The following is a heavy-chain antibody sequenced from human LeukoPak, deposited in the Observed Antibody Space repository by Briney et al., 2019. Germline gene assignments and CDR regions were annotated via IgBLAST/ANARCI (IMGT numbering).Heavy chain of an antibody. CDR3: ARIYSSGFPLIDY. CDR2: ISYDGSNK. V-gene: IGHV3-30-3*01. CDR1: GFTFSSYA. J-gene: IGHJ4*02. Sequence: AGGSLRLSCAASGFTFSSYAMHWVRQAPGKGLEWVAVISYDGSNKYYADSVKGRFTISRDNSKNTLYLQMNSLRAEDTAVYYCARIYSSGFPLIDYWGQGTLVTVSS. D-gene: IGHD6-19*01.